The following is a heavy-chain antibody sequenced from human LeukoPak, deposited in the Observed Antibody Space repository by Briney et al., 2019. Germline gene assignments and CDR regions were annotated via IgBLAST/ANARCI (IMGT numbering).Heavy chain of an antibody. Sequence: PGGSLRLSCAASGFTFSSYSMNWVRQAPGKGLEWVSYISSSSSTIYHADSVKGRFTISRDNAKNSLYLQMNSLRAEDTAVYYCAREDTITFGGVIVAPGVTDYWGQGTLVTVSS. D-gene: IGHD3-16*02. V-gene: IGHV3-48*04. CDR2: ISSSSSTI. CDR3: AREDTITFGGVIVAPGVTDY. CDR1: GFTFSSYS. J-gene: IGHJ4*02.